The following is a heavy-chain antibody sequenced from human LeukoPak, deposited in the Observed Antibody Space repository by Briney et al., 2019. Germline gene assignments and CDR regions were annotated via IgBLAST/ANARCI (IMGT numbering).Heavy chain of an antibody. CDR1: GFTFSSYS. Sequence: GGSLRLSCAASGFTFSSYSMNWVRQAPGKGLEWVSSISSSSSYIYYADSVKGRFTISRDNAKNSLYLQMNSLRAEDTAVYYCARDPSNSSGWRTFFDYWGQGTLVTVSS. V-gene: IGHV3-21*04. CDR3: ARDPSNSSGWRTFFDY. D-gene: IGHD6-19*01. J-gene: IGHJ4*02. CDR2: ISSSSSYI.